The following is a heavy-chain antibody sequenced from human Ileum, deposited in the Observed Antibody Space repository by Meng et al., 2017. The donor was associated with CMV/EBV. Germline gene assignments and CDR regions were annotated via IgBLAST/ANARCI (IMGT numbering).Heavy chain of an antibody. D-gene: IGHD2-2*01. CDR1: GYTFTGYY. V-gene: IGHV1-2*02. J-gene: IGHJ6*02. CDR2: INPNSGGT. CDR3: ARGSPSCSSTSCSYYYYYYGMDV. Sequence: ASVKVSCKASGYTFTGYYMHWVRQAPGQGLEWMGWINPNSGGTNYAQKFQGRVTMTRDTSISTAYMELSRPRSDDTAVYYCARGSPSCSSTSCSYYYYYYGMDVWGQGTTVTVSS.